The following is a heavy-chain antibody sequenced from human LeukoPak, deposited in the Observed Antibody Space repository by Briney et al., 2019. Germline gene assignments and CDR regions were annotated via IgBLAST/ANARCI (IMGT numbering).Heavy chain of an antibody. CDR2: IYYSGST. V-gene: IGHV4-61*01. CDR1: GGSISSTSYY. J-gene: IGHJ5*02. D-gene: IGHD3-9*01. CDR3: ARVGSHYDILTGYRHNWFDP. Sequence: SSETLSLTCTVSGGSISSTSYYWSWIRQPPGKGLEWIGYIYYSGSTNYNPSLKSRVTISVDTSKNQFSLKLSSVTAADTAVYYCARVGSHYDILTGYRHNWFDPWGQGTLVTVSS.